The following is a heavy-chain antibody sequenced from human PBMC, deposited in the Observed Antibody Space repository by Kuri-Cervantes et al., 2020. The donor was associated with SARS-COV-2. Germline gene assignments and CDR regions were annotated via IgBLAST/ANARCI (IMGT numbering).Heavy chain of an antibody. CDR1: GYTFTGYY. Sequence: ASVKVSCKASGYTFTGYYMHWVRQAPGQGLEWMGWINPNSGGTNYAQKFQGWVTMTRDTSISTVYTELSRLRSDDTAVYYCARSTPFRRLAVISQGGAFDIWGQGTMVTVSS. CDR3: ARSTPFRRLAVISQGGAFDI. D-gene: IGHD3-22*01. CDR2: INPNSGGT. V-gene: IGHV1-2*04. J-gene: IGHJ3*02.